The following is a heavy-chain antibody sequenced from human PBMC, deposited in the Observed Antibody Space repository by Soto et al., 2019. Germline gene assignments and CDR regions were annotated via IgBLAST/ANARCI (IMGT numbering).Heavy chain of an antibody. V-gene: IGHV3-33*01. CDR2: IWYDGSNK. CDR1: GFTFSSYG. CDR3: ARDYDFWSGYPV. Sequence: GGSLRLSCAASGFTFSSYGMHWVRQAPGKGLEWVAVIWYDGSNKYYVDSVKGRFTLSRDNAKNTLYLQMNSLRAEDTAVYYCARDYDFWSGYPVWGQGTLVTVSS. J-gene: IGHJ4*02. D-gene: IGHD3-3*01.